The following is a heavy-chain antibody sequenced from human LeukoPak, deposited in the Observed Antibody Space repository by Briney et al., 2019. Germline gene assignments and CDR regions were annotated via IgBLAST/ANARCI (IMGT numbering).Heavy chain of an antibody. V-gene: IGHV3-7*01. J-gene: IGHJ4*02. CDR3: ARDGGSAMPFDY. D-gene: IGHD2-2*01. Sequence: GGSLRLSCAASGFTFSSYAMSWVRQAPGKGLEWVANIRQDGSDKYYVDSVKGRFSISRDNAKNSLYLQMNSLRAEDTAVYYCARDGGSAMPFDYWGQGTLVTVSS. CDR1: GFTFSSYA. CDR2: IRQDGSDK.